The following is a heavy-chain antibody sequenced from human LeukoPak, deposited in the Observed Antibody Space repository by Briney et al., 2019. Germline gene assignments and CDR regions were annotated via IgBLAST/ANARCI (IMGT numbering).Heavy chain of an antibody. CDR3: AREGLVATIDY. CDR1: GGYISSGSNY. D-gene: IGHD5-24*01. Sequence: SETRSLTCTVSGGYISSGSNYGSGIRQPAGKGREWIGRVHTSGSTNYNPSRKSRVTISVDTSKNQFSLKLSSGTGTDPAVYYCAREGLVATIDYWGRGTLVTDSS. CDR2: VHTSGST. J-gene: IGHJ4*02. V-gene: IGHV4-61*02.